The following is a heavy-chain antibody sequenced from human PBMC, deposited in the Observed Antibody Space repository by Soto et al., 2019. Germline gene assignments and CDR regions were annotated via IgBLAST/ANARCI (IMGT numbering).Heavy chain of an antibody. CDR3: ARGEIGYCSCGRCYGLYFYYGMDV. Sequence: GGSLRLSCAASGFTFSSYGMHWVRQAPGKGLEWVAVIWYDGSNKYYADSVKGRFTISRDNSKNTLYLQMNSLRAEDTAMYYCARGEIGYCSCGRCYGLYFYYGMDVWGQGTTVTVSS. V-gene: IGHV3-33*01. J-gene: IGHJ6*02. D-gene: IGHD2-15*01. CDR1: GFTFSSYG. CDR2: IWYDGSNK.